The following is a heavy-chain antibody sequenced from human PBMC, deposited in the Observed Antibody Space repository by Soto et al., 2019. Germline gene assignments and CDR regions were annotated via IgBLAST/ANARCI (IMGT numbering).Heavy chain of an antibody. V-gene: IGHV1-18*04. CDR2: ISAYNGNT. D-gene: IGHD6-13*01. J-gene: IGHJ4*02. CDR3: ARDLRIAAAAPINY. Sequence: ASVKVSFKASGYTFTSYGISWLRQAPGQGLEWMGWISAYNGNTNYAQKLQGRVTMTTDTSTSTAYMELRSLRSDDTAVYYCARDLRIAAAAPINYWGQGTLVTVSS. CDR1: GYTFTSYG.